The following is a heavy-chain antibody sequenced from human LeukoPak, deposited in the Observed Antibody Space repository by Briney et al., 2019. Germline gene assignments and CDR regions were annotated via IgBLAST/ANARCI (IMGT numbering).Heavy chain of an antibody. CDR3: ASSNGYSYGYSAYYYYMDV. CDR1: GGSISSYH. D-gene: IGHD5-18*01. J-gene: IGHJ6*03. Sequence: PSETLSLTCTVSGGSISSYHWSWIRQPAGKGLEWIGSIYYSGSTYYNPSLKSRVTISVDTSKNQFSLKLSSVTAADTAVYYCASSNGYSYGYSAYYYYMDVWGKGTTVTVSS. V-gene: IGHV4-4*07. CDR2: IYYSGST.